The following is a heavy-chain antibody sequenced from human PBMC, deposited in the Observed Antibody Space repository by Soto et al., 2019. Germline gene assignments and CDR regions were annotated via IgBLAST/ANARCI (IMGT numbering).Heavy chain of an antibody. D-gene: IGHD4-17*01. V-gene: IGHV1-46*03. CDR3: ARDLGYGDYPDYYYYYYYMDV. CDR2: INPSGGST. J-gene: IGHJ6*03. Sequence: ASVKVSCKASGYTFTSYYMHWVRQAPGQGLEWMGIINPSGGSTSYAQKFQGRVTMTRDTSTSTVYMELSSLRSEDTAVYYCARDLGYGDYPDYYYYYYYMDVWGKGTTVTVSS. CDR1: GYTFTSYY.